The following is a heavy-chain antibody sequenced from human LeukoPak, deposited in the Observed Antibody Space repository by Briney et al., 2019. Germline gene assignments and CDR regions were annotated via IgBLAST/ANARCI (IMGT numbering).Heavy chain of an antibody. J-gene: IGHJ4*02. CDR1: GFTFSSYS. D-gene: IGHD4-17*01. Sequence: PGGSLRLSCAASGFTFSSYSMNWVRQAPGKGLEWVSYISSSSTIYYADSVKGRFTISRDNSKNTLYLQMNSLRAEDTAVYYCARGADYGDYFDYWGQGTLVTVSS. CDR2: ISSSSTI. CDR3: ARGADYGDYFDY. V-gene: IGHV3-48*01.